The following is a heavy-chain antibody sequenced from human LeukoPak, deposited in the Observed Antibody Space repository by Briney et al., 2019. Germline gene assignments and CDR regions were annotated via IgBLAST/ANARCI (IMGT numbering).Heavy chain of an antibody. Sequence: SQTLSLTCTVSGGSISSGDYYWSWIRQPPGKDLEWIGYIYYSGSTYYNPSLKSRVTISVDMSKNQFSLKLSSVTAADTAVYYCASRSSSSIDYWGQGTLVTVSS. J-gene: IGHJ4*02. CDR3: ASRSSSSIDY. CDR1: GGSISSGDYY. CDR2: IYYSGST. D-gene: IGHD2-2*01. V-gene: IGHV4-30-4*08.